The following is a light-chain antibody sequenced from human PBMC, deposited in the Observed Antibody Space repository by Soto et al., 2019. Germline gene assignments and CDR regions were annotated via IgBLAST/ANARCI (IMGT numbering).Light chain of an antibody. CDR2: GAS. V-gene: IGKV3-11*01. CDR3: QQRTNWPPIT. CDR1: QSVISN. Sequence: EIVMTQSPGTLSVSPGERATLSCRASQSVISNLAWYQQRPGQAPRLLIFGASKRATGIPARFSGSGSGTDFTLTISSLEPEDFAVYYCQQRTNWPPITFGQGTRLEIK. J-gene: IGKJ5*01.